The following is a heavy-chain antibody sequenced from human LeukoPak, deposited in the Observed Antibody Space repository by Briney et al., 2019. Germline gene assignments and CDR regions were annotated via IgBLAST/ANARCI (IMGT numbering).Heavy chain of an antibody. Sequence: GGSLRLSCAASGFTFSSYAMSWVRQAPGKGLEWVSAISGSGGSTYYADSVKGRFTISSDNSKNTLYLQMNSLRAEDTAVYYCAKGGGYDYDAFDIWGQGTMVTVSS. CDR1: GFTFSSYA. V-gene: IGHV3-23*01. D-gene: IGHD5-12*01. CDR3: AKGGGYDYDAFDI. J-gene: IGHJ3*02. CDR2: ISGSGGST.